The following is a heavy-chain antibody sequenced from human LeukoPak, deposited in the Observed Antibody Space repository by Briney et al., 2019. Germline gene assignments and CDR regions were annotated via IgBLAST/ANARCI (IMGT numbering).Heavy chain of an antibody. Sequence: PSETLSLTCTVSGGSISSYYWSWIRQPPGKGLEWIGYMCYSGSTNYNPSLKSRLTISVDTSKNQFSLKLSSVTAADTAVYYCASLYSGSYDTGSFDYFNYWGQGTLVTVSS. J-gene: IGHJ4*02. CDR2: MCYSGST. CDR1: GGSISSYY. V-gene: IGHV4-59*13. CDR3: ASLYSGSYDTGSFDYFNY. D-gene: IGHD1-26*01.